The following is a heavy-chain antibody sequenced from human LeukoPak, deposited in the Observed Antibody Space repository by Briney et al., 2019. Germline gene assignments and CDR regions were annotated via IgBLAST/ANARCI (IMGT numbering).Heavy chain of an antibody. CDR2: ISGSGGST. J-gene: IGHJ4*02. CDR3: AKDDYYDFWSGYYATFDY. V-gene: IGHV3-23*01. CDR1: GLTFSSYA. D-gene: IGHD3-3*01. Sequence: PGGSLRLSCAASGLTFSSYAMSWVRQAPGKGLEWVSAISGSGGSTYYADSVKGRFTISRDNSKNTLYLQMNSLRAEDTAVCYCAKDDYYDFWSGYYATFDYWGQGTLVTVSS.